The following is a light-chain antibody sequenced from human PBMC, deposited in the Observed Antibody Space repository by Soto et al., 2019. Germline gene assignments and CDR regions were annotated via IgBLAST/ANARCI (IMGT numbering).Light chain of an antibody. V-gene: IGLV1-40*01. J-gene: IGLJ1*01. CDR2: GNR. CDR3: SSYRSTNTVV. CDR1: SSNLGAGYD. Sequence: QSVLTQPPSVSGAPGQRVTISCTGNSSNLGAGYDVHWYQQLPGAAPKLVIFGNRNRPSGVPERFSGSKSGTSASLAITGLQAEDEADYYCSSYRSTNTVVFGTGTKLTVL.